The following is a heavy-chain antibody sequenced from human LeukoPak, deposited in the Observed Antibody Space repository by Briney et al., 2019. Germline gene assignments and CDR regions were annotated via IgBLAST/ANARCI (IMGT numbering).Heavy chain of an antibody. D-gene: IGHD2-2*01. CDR2: ISGSGGST. V-gene: IGHV3-23*01. J-gene: IGHJ6*03. CDR3: ARESGSRSYYYYMDV. Sequence: GGSLRLSCAASGFTFSSYGMSWVRQAPGKGLEWVSAISGSGGSTYYADSVKGRFTISRDNSKNTLYLQMNSLRAEDTAVYYCARESGSRSYYYYMDVWGKGTTVTVSS. CDR1: GFTFSSYG.